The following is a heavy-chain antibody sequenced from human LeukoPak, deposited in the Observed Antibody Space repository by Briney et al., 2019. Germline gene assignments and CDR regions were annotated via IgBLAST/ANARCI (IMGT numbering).Heavy chain of an antibody. J-gene: IGHJ4*02. D-gene: IGHD1-26*01. Sequence: PGGSLRLSCAASGFTFSSYGMHWVRQAPGKGLEWVAVIWYDGSNKYYADSVKGRFTISRDNSKNTLYLQMNSLRAEDTAVYYCARRVGANPDYLDCWGQGTLVTVAS. CDR1: GFTFSSYG. V-gene: IGHV3-33*01. CDR3: ARRVGANPDYLDC. CDR2: IWYDGSNK.